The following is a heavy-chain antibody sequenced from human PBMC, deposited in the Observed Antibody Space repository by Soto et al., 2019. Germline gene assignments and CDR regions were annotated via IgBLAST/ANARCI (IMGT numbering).Heavy chain of an antibody. J-gene: IGHJ4*02. V-gene: IGHV2-5*02. Sequence: QITLRESGPALVKPTQTLTLTCTFSGFSLNSRGVGVGWVRQPPGKALEWLAIVYWDDDKRYRPSLRSRLSIRKDTPKNQVVLTLTNTDPVDTATYYCVHRGPVYETGMGFDFWGQGSLVTVSS. D-gene: IGHD3-9*01. CDR2: VYWDDDK. CDR1: GFSLNSRGVG. CDR3: VHRGPVYETGMGFDF.